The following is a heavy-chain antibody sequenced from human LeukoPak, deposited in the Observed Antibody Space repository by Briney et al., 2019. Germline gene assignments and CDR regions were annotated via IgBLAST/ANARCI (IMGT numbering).Heavy chain of an antibody. CDR1: GFTFSDYY. Sequence: GGSLRLSCAASGFTFSDYYMSWIRQAPGKGLEWVSYISSSGSTIYYADSVKGRFTISRDNSKYTLYLQMNSLRPEDTAVYYCAKDAEGFCSSAICLPFDFWGQGALVNVS. CDR3: AKDAEGFCSSAICLPFDF. J-gene: IGHJ4*02. V-gene: IGHV3-11*04. D-gene: IGHD2-2*01. CDR2: ISSSGSTI.